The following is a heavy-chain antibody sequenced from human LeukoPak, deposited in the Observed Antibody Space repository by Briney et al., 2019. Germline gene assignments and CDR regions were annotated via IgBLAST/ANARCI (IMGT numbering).Heavy chain of an antibody. CDR3: ATTSVGYYAFDI. J-gene: IGHJ3*02. CDR2: IYYSGST. V-gene: IGHV4-31*11. D-gene: IGHD2-21*01. Sequence: SETLSLTCGVSGGSIISGGFYWGWIRQHPGNLEWIGFIYYSGSTYYNPSLKSRVSISLDTSKNQFSLKLRSVTAADTAVYFCATTSVGYYAFDIWGQGTMVTVSS. CDR1: GGSIISGGFY.